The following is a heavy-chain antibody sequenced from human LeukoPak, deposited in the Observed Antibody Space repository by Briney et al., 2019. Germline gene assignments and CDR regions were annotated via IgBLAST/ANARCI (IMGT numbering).Heavy chain of an antibody. CDR3: ARDQNHRALMVYAKAAYYYYYMDV. V-gene: IGHV1-69*05. D-gene: IGHD2-8*01. CDR1: GYTFTSYG. Sequence: ASVKVSCKASGYTFTSYGISWVRQAPGQGLEWMGRIIPIFGTANYAQKFQGRVTITTDESTSTAYMELSSLRSEDTAVYYCARDQNHRALMVYAKAAYYYYYMDVWGKGTTVTVSS. J-gene: IGHJ6*03. CDR2: IIPIFGTA.